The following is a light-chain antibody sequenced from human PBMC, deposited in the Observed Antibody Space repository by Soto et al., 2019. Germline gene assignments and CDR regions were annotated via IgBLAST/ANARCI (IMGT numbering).Light chain of an antibody. V-gene: IGKV1D-12*01. Sequence: DIQMTQSPSSVSASVGDRVTITCRASQGISSWLAWYQQRPGKAPKLLIYAASSLQSGVPSRFSGSGSGTDFTLKISRVEAEDVGVYYCMQALQTLFGPGTKVDIK. CDR3: MQALQTL. CDR1: QGISSW. J-gene: IGKJ3*01. CDR2: AAS.